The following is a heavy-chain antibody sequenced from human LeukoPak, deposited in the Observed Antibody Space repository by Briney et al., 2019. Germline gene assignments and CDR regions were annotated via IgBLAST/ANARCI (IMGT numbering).Heavy chain of an antibody. V-gene: IGHV3-66*01. CDR1: GFTVSSNY. D-gene: IGHD4-17*01. J-gene: IGHJ5*02. Sequence: GGSLRLSCAASGFTVSSNYMSWVRQAPGKGLEWVSVIYSGGSTYYADSVKGRFTISRDNSKNTLYLQMNSLRAEDTTVYYCARALRGPFDPWGQGTLVTVSS. CDR2: IYSGGST. CDR3: ARALRGPFDP.